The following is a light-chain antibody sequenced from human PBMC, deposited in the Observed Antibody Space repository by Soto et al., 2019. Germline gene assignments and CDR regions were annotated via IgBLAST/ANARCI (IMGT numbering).Light chain of an antibody. CDR3: GTWDSSLSSVV. CDR2: DNN. CDR1: SSNIGNNY. J-gene: IGLJ2*01. V-gene: IGLV1-51*01. Sequence: QSVLTQPPSVSAAPGQKVTSSCSGSSSNIGNNYVSWYQQLPGTAPKLLIYDNNERPSWITDRFSGSKSGTSATLGITGLPTGDEADYYCGTWDSSLSSVVFGGGTTLTVL.